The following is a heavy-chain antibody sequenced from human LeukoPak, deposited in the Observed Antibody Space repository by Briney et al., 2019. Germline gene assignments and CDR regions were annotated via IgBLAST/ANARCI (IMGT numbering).Heavy chain of an antibody. V-gene: IGHV3-48*01. Sequence: PGGSLRLSCTASGFTLRSFNMNWVRQAPGKGLEWVSHISPRSDIISYADSVKGRFTISRDNAKNSLYLHMNSLRADDMAVYYCVRDNGWAFDYWGQGTLVPVSS. CDR2: ISPRSDII. D-gene: IGHD6-19*01. CDR3: VRDNGWAFDY. CDR1: GFTLRSFN. J-gene: IGHJ4*02.